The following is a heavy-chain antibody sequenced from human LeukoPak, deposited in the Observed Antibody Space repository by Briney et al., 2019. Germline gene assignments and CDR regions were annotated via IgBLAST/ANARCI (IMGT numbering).Heavy chain of an antibody. CDR2: IIPIFGTA. D-gene: IGHD2-2*01. Sequence: SVKVSCKAPGGTFSSYAISWVRQAPGQGLEWMGGIIPIFGTANYAQKFQGRVTITADESTSTAYMELSSLRSEDTAVYYCARGPLVPAATNWFDPWGQGTLVTVSS. CDR3: ARGPLVPAATNWFDP. J-gene: IGHJ5*02. V-gene: IGHV1-69*01. CDR1: GGTFSSYA.